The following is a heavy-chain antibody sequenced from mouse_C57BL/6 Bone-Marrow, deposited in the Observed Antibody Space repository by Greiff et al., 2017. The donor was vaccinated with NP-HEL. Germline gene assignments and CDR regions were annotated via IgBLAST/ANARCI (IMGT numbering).Heavy chain of an antibody. V-gene: IGHV3-1*01. J-gene: IGHJ4*01. CDR3: ARARPYYAMDY. Sequence: EVKLQESGPGMVKPSQSLSLTCTVTGYSITSGYDWHWIRHFPGNKLEWMGYISYSGSTNYNPSLKSRISITHDTSKNHFFLKLNSVTTEDTATYYCARARPYYAMDYWGQGTSVTVSS. CDR2: ISYSGST. CDR1: GYSITSGYD.